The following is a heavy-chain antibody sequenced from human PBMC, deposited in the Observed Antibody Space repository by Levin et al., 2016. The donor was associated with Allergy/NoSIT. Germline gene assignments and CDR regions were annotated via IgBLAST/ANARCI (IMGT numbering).Heavy chain of an antibody. CDR2: ISSNGGST. D-gene: IGHD3-22*01. Sequence: GESLKISCSASGFTFSSYAMHWVRQAPGKGLEYVSAISSNGGSTYYADSVKGRFTISRDNSKNTLYLQMSSLRAEDTAVYYCVKGSIEDYYDRPFDYWGQGTLVTVSS. J-gene: IGHJ4*02. CDR3: VKGSIEDYYDRPFDY. V-gene: IGHV3-64D*06. CDR1: GFTFSSYA.